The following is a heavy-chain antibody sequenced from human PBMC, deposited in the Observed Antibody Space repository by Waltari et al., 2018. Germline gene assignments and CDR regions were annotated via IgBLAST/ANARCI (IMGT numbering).Heavy chain of an antibody. CDR3: AREKYSSSLYFDY. CDR1: GFTFSRYG. V-gene: IGHV3-33*01. J-gene: IGHJ4*02. Sequence: QVQLVESGGGVVQPGRSLRLSCAASGFTFSRYGMHWVPRAPGKGLEWVAVIWYDGSNKYYADSVKGRFTISRDNSKNTLYLQMNSLRAEDTAVYYCAREKYSSSLYFDYWGQGTLVTVSS. D-gene: IGHD6-6*01. CDR2: IWYDGSNK.